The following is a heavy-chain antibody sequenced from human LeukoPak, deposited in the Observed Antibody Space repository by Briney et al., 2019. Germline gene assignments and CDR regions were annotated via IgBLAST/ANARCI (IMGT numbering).Heavy chain of an antibody. CDR3: ARDSFLFYGDYVPYNWFDP. V-gene: IGHV3-48*03. CDR1: GFTFSSYE. Sequence: AGGSLRLSCVGSGFTFSSYEMNWVRQAPGKGLEWLSYIGSSDSTTHYADSVKGRFTISRDNAKNSLYLQMNSLRAEDTAVYYCARDSFLFYGDYVPYNWFDPWGQGTLVTVSS. J-gene: IGHJ5*02. CDR2: IGSSDSTT. D-gene: IGHD4-17*01.